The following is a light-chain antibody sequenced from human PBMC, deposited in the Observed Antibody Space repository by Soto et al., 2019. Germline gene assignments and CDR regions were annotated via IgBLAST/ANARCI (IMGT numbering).Light chain of an antibody. J-gene: IGKJ1*01. CDR2: GAS. CDR3: QQYGRSPRT. CDR1: QSVSSNY. V-gene: IGKV3-20*01. Sequence: EIVLTQSPGTLSLSPGDTATLFFSASQSVSSNYLAWYQQKHGQAPRLLIYGASSRATGIPDRFSGSGSGTDFTLTISRLEPEDFAVYYCQQYGRSPRTFGQGTKV.